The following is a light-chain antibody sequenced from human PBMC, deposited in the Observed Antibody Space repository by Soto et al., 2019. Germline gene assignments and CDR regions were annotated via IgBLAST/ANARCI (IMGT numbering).Light chain of an antibody. CDR3: QQYNNWPFLLT. V-gene: IGKV3-11*01. CDR2: EAS. J-gene: IGKJ4*01. Sequence: EIVLTQSPATVSLSPGERATLSCRASQSVNNHLAWYQQKPGQAPRLLIYEASNRATGIPARFSGSGSGTDFTLTISSLEPEDFAFYYCQQYNNWPFLLTFGGGTKVEIK. CDR1: QSVNNH.